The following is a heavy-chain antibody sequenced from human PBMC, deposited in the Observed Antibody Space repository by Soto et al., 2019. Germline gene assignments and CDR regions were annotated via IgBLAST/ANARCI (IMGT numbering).Heavy chain of an antibody. CDR2: INAGNGNT. Sequence: QVQLVQSGAEVKKPGASVKVSCKASGYTFTSYAMHWVRQAPGQRLEWMGWINAGNGNTKYSQKFQGRVSMTRDTSASTAYIELSSRRSEDTAVYYCARTLTLAGDYWGQGTLVTVSS. J-gene: IGHJ4*02. D-gene: IGHD3-16*01. CDR3: ARTLTLAGDY. CDR1: GYTFTSYA. V-gene: IGHV1-3*01.